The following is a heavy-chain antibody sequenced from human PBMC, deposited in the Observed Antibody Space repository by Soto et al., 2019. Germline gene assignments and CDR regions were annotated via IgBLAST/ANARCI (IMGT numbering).Heavy chain of an antibody. CDR1: GGTFSSYA. V-gene: IGHV1-69*01. CDR2: IIPIFGTA. Sequence: QVQLVQSGAEVKKPGSSVKVSCKASGGTFSSYAISWVRQAPGQGLEWMGGIIPIFGTANYAQKFQGRVTITADESTSTAYMALISLRSEDTAVYYCARAIVVVPAAIGASYYYYGMDVWGQGTTVTVSS. CDR3: ARAIVVVPAAIGASYYYYGMDV. J-gene: IGHJ6*02. D-gene: IGHD2-2*01.